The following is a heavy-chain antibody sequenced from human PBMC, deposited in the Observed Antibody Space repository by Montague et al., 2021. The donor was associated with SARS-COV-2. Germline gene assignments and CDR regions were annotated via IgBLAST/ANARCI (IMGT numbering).Heavy chain of an antibody. V-gene: IGHV2-70*11. D-gene: IGHD4-17*01. J-gene: IGHJ3*02. CDR1: GFSLSTSGMC. Sequence: PALVKPTQTLTLTCTFSGFSLSTSGMCVSWIRQPPGKALEWLARIDWDDDKYYSTSLKTRLTISKDISKNQVVLTMTNMDPVDTATYYCARILATVNAFDIWGQGTMVTVSS. CDR3: ARILATVNAFDI. CDR2: IDWDDDK.